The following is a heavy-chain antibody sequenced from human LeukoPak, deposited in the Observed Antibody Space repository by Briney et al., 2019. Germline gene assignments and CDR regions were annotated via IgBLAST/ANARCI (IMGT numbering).Heavy chain of an antibody. D-gene: IGHD3-16*02. V-gene: IGHV1-69*06. CDR2: IIPIFGTA. CDR1: GYTFTSYY. CDR3: ARVEYDYVWGSYRF. J-gene: IGHJ4*02. Sequence: SVKVSCKASGYTFTSYYMHWVRQAPGQGLEWMGGIIPIFGTANYAQKFQGRVTITADKSTSTAYMELSSLRSEDTAVYYCARVEYDYVWGSYRFWGQGTLVTVSS.